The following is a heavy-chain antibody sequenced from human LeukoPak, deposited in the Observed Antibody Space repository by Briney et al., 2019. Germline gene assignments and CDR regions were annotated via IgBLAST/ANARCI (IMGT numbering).Heavy chain of an antibody. J-gene: IGHJ5*02. CDR3: ARHVGSYYGSGSYHWFDP. Sequence: PSETLSLTCAVYGGSFSGYYWSWIRQPPGKGLEWIGEINHSGSTNYNPSLKSRVTISVDTSKNQFSLKLSSVTAADTAVYHCARHVGSYYGSGSYHWFDPWGQGTLVTVSS. CDR2: INHSGST. D-gene: IGHD3-10*01. CDR1: GGSFSGYY. V-gene: IGHV4-34*01.